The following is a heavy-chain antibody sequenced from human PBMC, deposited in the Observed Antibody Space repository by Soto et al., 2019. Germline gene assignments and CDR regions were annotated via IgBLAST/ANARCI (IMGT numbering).Heavy chain of an antibody. J-gene: IGHJ6*02. D-gene: IGHD3-10*01. Sequence: SETLSLTCTVSGGSISSGDYYWSWIRQPPGKGLEWIGYIYYSGSTYYNPSLKSRVTISVDTSKNQFSLKLSSVTAADTAVYYCARDLRFRGFYGMDVWGQGTTVTVSS. CDR3: ARDLRFRGFYGMDV. V-gene: IGHV4-31*03. CDR1: GGSISSGDYY. CDR2: IYYSGST.